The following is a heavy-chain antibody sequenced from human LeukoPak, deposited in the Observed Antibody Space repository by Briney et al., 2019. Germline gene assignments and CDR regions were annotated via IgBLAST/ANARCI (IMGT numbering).Heavy chain of an antibody. Sequence: GGSLRLSCAASGFTFSHSAMNWVRQGPEKGLEWVAYIGTGSNVIVYADSVKGRFTISRDNSKNTLYLQMNSLRAEDTAVYYCARAYSVVAATYDAFDIWGQGTMVTVSS. J-gene: IGHJ3*02. V-gene: IGHV3-48*01. CDR2: IGTGSNVI. CDR3: ARAYSVVAATYDAFDI. CDR1: GFTFSHSA. D-gene: IGHD2-15*01.